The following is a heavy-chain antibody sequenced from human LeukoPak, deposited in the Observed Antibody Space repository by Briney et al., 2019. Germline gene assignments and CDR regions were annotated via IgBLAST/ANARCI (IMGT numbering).Heavy chain of an antibody. J-gene: IGHJ4*02. CDR1: GFTFNSYW. Sequence: GGSLRLSCAASGFTFNSYWVSWVRQAPGKGLEWVAIIKQDGSEKYYVDSVKGRFTISRDNAKNSLYLQMNSLRAEDTAVYYCARDWNIVATTSLDYWGQGTLVTVSS. CDR2: IKQDGSEK. CDR3: ARDWNIVATTSLDY. D-gene: IGHD5-12*01. V-gene: IGHV3-7*01.